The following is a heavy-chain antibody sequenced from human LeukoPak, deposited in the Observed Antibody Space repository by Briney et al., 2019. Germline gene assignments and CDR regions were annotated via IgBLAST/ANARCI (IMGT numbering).Heavy chain of an antibody. CDR3: AKDRWEVPVGYLDL. V-gene: IGHV3-33*06. CDR2: IWYDGSNK. J-gene: IGHJ2*01. Sequence: GRSLRLSCAASGFTFSSYGMHWVRQAPGRGLEGVAVIWYDGSNKYYADSVKGRFTISRGNSKNTLYLRMNSLRAEDTAVYYCAKDRWEVPVGYLDLWGRGTLVTVSS. D-gene: IGHD1-26*01. CDR1: GFTFSSYG.